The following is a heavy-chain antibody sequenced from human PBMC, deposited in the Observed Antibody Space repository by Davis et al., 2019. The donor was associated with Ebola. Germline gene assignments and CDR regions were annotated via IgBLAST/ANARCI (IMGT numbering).Heavy chain of an antibody. J-gene: IGHJ4*02. CDR3: ARGGTNTLMVGMEFDY. CDR1: GFTFTSYA. V-gene: IGHV3-33*08. CDR2: IWYDGSNK. Sequence: GESLKISCAASGFTFTSYAMSWVRQAPGKGLEWVAVIWYDGSNKYYADSVKGRFTISRDNSKNTLYLQMNSLRVEDTAVYYCARGGTNTLMVGMEFDYWGQGTLVTVSS. D-gene: IGHD5-18*01.